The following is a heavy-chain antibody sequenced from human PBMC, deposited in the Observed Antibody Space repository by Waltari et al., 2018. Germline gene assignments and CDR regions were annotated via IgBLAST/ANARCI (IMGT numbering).Heavy chain of an antibody. J-gene: IGHJ4*02. V-gene: IGHV1-8*03. CDR2: MNPNSGNT. D-gene: IGHD6-19*01. Sequence: QVQLVQSGAEVKKPGASVKVSCKASGYTFTSYDINWVRQATGQGLEWMGWMNPNSGNTGYAQKFQGRVTITRNTSISTAYMELSSLRSEDTAVYYCARRGYSSGWEAGHFDYWGQGTLVTVSS. CDR1: GYTFTSYD. CDR3: ARRGYSSGWEAGHFDY.